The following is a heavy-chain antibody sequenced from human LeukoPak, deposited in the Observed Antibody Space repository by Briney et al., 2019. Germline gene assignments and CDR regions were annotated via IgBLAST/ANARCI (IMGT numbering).Heavy chain of an antibody. V-gene: IGHV3-23*01. Sequence: GGSLRLSCAASGFTLSTYGMHWVRQAPGKGLEWVSGLSGSGGSTYYADSVQGRFTISRDNSKNTLYLQMNSLRAEDTAVYYCAKGRGWFYGMDVWGQGTTVTVSS. CDR2: LSGSGGST. J-gene: IGHJ6*02. CDR3: AKGRGWFYGMDV. CDR1: GFTLSTYG. D-gene: IGHD2-15*01.